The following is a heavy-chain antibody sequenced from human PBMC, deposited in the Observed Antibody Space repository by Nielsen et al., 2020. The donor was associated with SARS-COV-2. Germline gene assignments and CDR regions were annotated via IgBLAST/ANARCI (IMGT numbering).Heavy chain of an antibody. Sequence: SQTLSLTRAISGDSVSSNSAAWNWIRQSPSRGLEWLGRTYYRSKWYNDYAVSVKSRITINPDTSKNQFSLQLNSVTPEDTAVYYCAREGYSSSWFYYYGMDVWGQGTTVTVSS. CDR1: GDSVSSNSAA. CDR3: AREGYSSSWFYYYGMDV. D-gene: IGHD6-13*01. J-gene: IGHJ6*02. V-gene: IGHV6-1*01. CDR2: TYYRSKWYN.